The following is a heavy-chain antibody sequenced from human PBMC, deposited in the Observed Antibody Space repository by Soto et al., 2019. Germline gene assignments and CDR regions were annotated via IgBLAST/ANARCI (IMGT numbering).Heavy chain of an antibody. D-gene: IGHD5-12*01. J-gene: IGHJ4*02. V-gene: IGHV4-4*07. CDR1: GGSISSYY. Sequence: QVQLQESGPGLVKPSETLSLTCTVSGGSISSYYWSWIRQPAGKGLEWIGRIYTSGSTNYNPSLKSRVTKSVDTSKNQFSLKLSSVTAADTAVYYCAREGIVATSEGLNKWGQGTLVTVSS. CDR2: IYTSGST. CDR3: AREGIVATSEGLNK.